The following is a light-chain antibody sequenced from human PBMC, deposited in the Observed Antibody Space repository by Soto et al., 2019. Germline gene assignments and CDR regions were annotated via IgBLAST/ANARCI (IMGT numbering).Light chain of an antibody. V-gene: IGKV1-27*01. CDR3: QKYDSAPT. CDR1: QGISNS. J-gene: IGKJ1*01. Sequence: DIQMTQSPSSLSASVGDRVTITCRPSQGISNSLAWYQQKPGKVPKLLIHAASTLQSGVPSRFSGSGSGTDFTLTISSLQPEDVATYYCQKYDSAPTFGPWTKVEIK. CDR2: AAS.